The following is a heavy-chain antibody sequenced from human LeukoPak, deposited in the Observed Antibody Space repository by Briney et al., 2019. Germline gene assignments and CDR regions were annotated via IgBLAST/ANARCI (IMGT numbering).Heavy chain of an antibody. CDR2: ISSSSRYI. CDR3: AHGADYLDSSGYIGYYFDY. Sequence: PGGSLRLSCAASGFIFRTYTMNWVRQAPGKGLEWVSSISSSSRYIYYADSVKGRFTISRDNAKNSLYLQMNSLRAEDTALYYCAHGADYLDSSGYIGYYFDYWGQGTLVTVSS. CDR1: GFIFRTYT. D-gene: IGHD3-22*01. J-gene: IGHJ4*02. V-gene: IGHV3-21*01.